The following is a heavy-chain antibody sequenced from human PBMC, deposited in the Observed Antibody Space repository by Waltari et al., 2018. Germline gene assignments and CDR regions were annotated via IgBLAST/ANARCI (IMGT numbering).Heavy chain of an antibody. V-gene: IGHV3-7*01. CDR2: IKQDGSEK. D-gene: IGHD6-19*01. Sequence: WVRRAPGKGLDWVANIKQDGSEKYYVDSVKGRFTISRDNAKNSLYLQMNSLRAEDTAVYYCARDPRWLVGEYYFDYWGQGTLVTVSS. J-gene: IGHJ4*02. CDR3: ARDPRWLVGEYYFDY.